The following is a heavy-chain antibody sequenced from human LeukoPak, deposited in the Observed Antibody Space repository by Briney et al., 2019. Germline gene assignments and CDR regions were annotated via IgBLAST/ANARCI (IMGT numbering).Heavy chain of an antibody. D-gene: IGHD6-19*01. CDR1: GDSVSSNSAA. J-gene: IGHJ4*02. V-gene: IGHV6-1*01. CDR2: TYYRSKWYN. CDR3: GKETRDQQW. Sequence: SQTLSPTCAISGDSVSSNSAAWNWIRQSPSRGLEWLGRTYYRSKWYNEYAVSVKSRISINPDTSKNQFSLHLDSVTPEDTAVYYCGKETRDQQWWGQGALVTVSS.